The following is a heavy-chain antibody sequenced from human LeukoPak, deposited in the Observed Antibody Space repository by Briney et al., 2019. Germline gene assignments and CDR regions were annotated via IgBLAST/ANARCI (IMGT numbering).Heavy chain of an antibody. CDR1: GGSISSYY. Sequence: SETLSLTCTVSGGSISSYYWTWIRQPPGKGLEWIGDIYSTGSTNYNPYLKRRVTISVDTSKNQFSLRLSSVTAADTAVYFCARVRIGETSYDASDVWGLGTMVTVSS. CDR2: IYSTGST. V-gene: IGHV4-59*13. J-gene: IGHJ3*01. CDR3: ARVRIGETSYDASDV. D-gene: IGHD1-26*01.